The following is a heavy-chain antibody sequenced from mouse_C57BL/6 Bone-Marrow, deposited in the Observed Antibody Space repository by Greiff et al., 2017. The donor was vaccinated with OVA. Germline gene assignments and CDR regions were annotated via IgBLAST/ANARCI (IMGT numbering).Heavy chain of an antibody. Sequence: EVQLQQSGPELVKPGASVKIPCKASGYTFTDYNMDWVKQSHGKSLEWIGDINPNNGGTIYNQKFKGKATLTVDKSSSTAYMELRSLTSEDTAVYYCARRRLLRGWYFDVWGTGTTVTVSS. D-gene: IGHD1-1*01. V-gene: IGHV1-18*01. CDR1: GYTFTDYN. J-gene: IGHJ1*03. CDR2: INPNNGGT. CDR3: ARRRLLRGWYFDV.